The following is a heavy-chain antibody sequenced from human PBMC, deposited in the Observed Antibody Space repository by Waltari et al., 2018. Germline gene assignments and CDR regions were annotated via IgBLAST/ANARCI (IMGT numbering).Heavy chain of an antibody. Sequence: QVQLEQSGAEVRKPGSSVKVSCKASGGTLTNYPISWVRQAPGQGLEWIGGMIPFSGTANYAQSFQGRVEISADESANTVYMELSSLTSEDTAVYYCARGGTYCSTTSCFTYYYDYYMEVWGTGTTVTVSS. J-gene: IGHJ6*03. V-gene: IGHV1-69*01. CDR2: MIPFSGTA. CDR3: ARGGTYCSTTSCFTYYYDYYMEV. CDR1: GGTLTNYP. D-gene: IGHD2-2*02.